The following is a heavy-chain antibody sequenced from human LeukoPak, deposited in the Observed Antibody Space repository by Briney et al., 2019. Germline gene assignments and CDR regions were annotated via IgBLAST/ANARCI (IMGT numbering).Heavy chain of an antibody. CDR3: ATLNFRDGMDV. Sequence: GASVKVSCKASGYTFTDYYHHWVRHVPGQGPEWMGWIRPKTGDTKYAEKFQGRVTMTRDTSISTAYMELSRLRSDDTALYYRATLNFRDGMDVWGQGTTVTVSS. J-gene: IGHJ6*02. CDR2: IRPKTGDT. V-gene: IGHV1-2*02. CDR1: GYTFTDYY.